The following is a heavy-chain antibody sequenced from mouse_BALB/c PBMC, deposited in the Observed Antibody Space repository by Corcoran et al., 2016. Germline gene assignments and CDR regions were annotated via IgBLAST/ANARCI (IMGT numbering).Heavy chain of an antibody. CDR1: GYTFTSYV. CDR2: INPYNDGT. V-gene: IGHV1S136*01. J-gene: IGHJ4*01. CDR3: ARLYPGIAMNY. Sequence: EVQLQQSRPLLVKHGASAKMSCRASGYTFTSYVMHWVKQKPGQGLEWIGYINPYNDGTKYNEKFKGKATLTSDKSSSTAYMELSSLTSEDSAVYYCARLYPGIAMNYWGQGASYTLSS.